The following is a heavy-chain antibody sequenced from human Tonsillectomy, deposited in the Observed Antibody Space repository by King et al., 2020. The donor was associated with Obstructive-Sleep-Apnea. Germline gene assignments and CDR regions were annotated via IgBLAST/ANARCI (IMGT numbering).Heavy chain of an antibody. CDR2: ISASGGST. Sequence: VQLVESVGGLVQPGGSLRLSCAASGFTFSSYAMSLVRQAPGKGLEWVSSISASGGSTNYADSVKGRFTISRDNAKNTLYLQMNSLRAEDTAVYYCAKQGTIFGVVTEVDYYGMDVWGQGTTVTVSS. CDR3: AKQGTIFGVVTEVDYYGMDV. D-gene: IGHD3-3*01. CDR1: GFTFSSYA. V-gene: IGHV3-23*04. J-gene: IGHJ6*02.